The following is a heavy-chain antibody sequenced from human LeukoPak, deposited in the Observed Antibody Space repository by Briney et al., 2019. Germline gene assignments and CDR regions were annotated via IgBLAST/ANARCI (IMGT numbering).Heavy chain of an antibody. D-gene: IGHD6-6*01. CDR3: ARAVAARRFDY. CDR2: INPSGGST. J-gene: IGHJ4*02. Sequence: ASVKVSCKASGYTFTSYGISWVRQAPGQGLEWMGIINPSGGSTSYAQKFQGRVTMTRDTSTSTVYMELSSLRSEDTAVYYCARAVAARRFDYWGQGTLVTVSS. V-gene: IGHV1-46*01. CDR1: GYTFTSYG.